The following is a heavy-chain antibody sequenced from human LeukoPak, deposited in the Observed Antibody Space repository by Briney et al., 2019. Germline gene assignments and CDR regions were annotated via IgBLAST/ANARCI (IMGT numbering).Heavy chain of an antibody. D-gene: IGHD5-12*01. V-gene: IGHV3-33*01. J-gene: IGHJ4*02. Sequence: GRSLRLSCAASGFTFRNHGMYWVRQAPGKGLEWVAVIWYDGSNKYYGDSVKGRFTISRDNSKNTLYLQMNSLRAEDTAVYYCVRDTGGFYRGYGDYWGQGTLVTVSS. CDR1: GFTFRNHG. CDR3: VRDTGGFYRGYGDY. CDR2: IWYDGSNK.